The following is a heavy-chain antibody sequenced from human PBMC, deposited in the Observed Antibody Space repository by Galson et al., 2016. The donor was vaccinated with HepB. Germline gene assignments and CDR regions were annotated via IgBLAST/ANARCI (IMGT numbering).Heavy chain of an antibody. CDR3: ARDKSSGNSYLDY. CDR1: GFTFSSYA. D-gene: IGHD4-23*01. Sequence: SLRLSCAASGFTFSSYAMHWVRQAPGKGLEWVAVISYDGSNTYYADSVKGRFTISRDNSKNTLYLQMNSLRFEDTAVYYCARDKSSGNSYLDYCGQGTLVTVSS. CDR2: ISYDGSNT. V-gene: IGHV3-30-3*01. J-gene: IGHJ4*02.